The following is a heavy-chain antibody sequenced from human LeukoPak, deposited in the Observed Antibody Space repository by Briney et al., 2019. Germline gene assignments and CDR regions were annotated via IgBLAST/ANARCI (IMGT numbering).Heavy chain of an antibody. D-gene: IGHD4-11*01. J-gene: IGHJ4*02. CDR1: GYSFILYG. CDR2: ISTSTGDT. V-gene: IGHV1-18*01. Sequence: GASVKVSCKTSGYSFILYGISWVRQAPGQGPEWMGWISTSTGDTKYTQKFQGRVTLTTDTSTSTAYMELSSLRSDDTAVYYCARDDNYGNFVNVDYWGQGTLVTVSS. CDR3: ARDDNYGNFVNVDY.